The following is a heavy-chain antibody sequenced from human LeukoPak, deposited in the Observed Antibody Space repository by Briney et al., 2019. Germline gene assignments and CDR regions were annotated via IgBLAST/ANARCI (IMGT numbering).Heavy chain of an antibody. CDR3: ARGHRWESSSWYLFFDH. CDR2: IYSDGST. Sequence: GGSLRLSCAASGFTVRSNYMTWVRQAPGKGLEWVSVIYSDGSTSHTDSVKGRFTISRDNSKNTLSLQMNSLRVEDTAVYYCARGHRWESSSWYLFFDHWGQGTLVTVSS. CDR1: GFTVRSNY. D-gene: IGHD6-13*01. J-gene: IGHJ4*02. V-gene: IGHV3-66*01.